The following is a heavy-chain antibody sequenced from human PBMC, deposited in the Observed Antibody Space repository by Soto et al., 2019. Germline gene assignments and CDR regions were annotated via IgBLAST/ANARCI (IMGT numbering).Heavy chain of an antibody. Sequence: GGSLRLSCTASGFTFGDYAMSWFRQAPGKGLEWVGFIRSKAYGGTTEYAASVKGRFTISRDDSKSIAYLQMNSLKTEDTAVYYCVRDDIGVGLDYWGLGTPVTVSS. V-gene: IGHV3-49*03. CDR3: VRDDIGVGLDY. J-gene: IGHJ4*02. D-gene: IGHD1-26*01. CDR2: IRSKAYGGTT. CDR1: GFTFGDYA.